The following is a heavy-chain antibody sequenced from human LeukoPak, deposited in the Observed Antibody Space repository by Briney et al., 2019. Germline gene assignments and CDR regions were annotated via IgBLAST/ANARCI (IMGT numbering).Heavy chain of an antibody. CDR1: GFTFSSYG. D-gene: IGHD1-14*01. CDR3: ARGPGDFDASDI. Sequence: GRSLRLSCAASGFTFSSYGMHWVRQAPGKGLEWVAVIWYDGSNKYYADSVKGRFTISRDNVKQSLGLQMNSLRVEDTAVYYCARGPGDFDASDIWGQGTMVTVSS. CDR2: IWYDGSNK. J-gene: IGHJ3*02. V-gene: IGHV3-33*01.